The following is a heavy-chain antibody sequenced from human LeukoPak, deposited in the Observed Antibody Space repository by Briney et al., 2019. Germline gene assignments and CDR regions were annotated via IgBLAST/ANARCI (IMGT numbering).Heavy chain of an antibody. D-gene: IGHD3-10*01. CDR2: IKQDGSEK. CDR1: GFTFSNYW. V-gene: IGHV3-7*04. Sequence: GGSLRLSCGASGFTFSNYWVSWVRQAPGKRLEWVANIKQDGSEKYYGDSVKGRFTISRDNAKNSLYLQMNSLRVEDTAVYYCARRESYNWFDPWGQGTLVTVSS. J-gene: IGHJ5*02. CDR3: ARRESYNWFDP.